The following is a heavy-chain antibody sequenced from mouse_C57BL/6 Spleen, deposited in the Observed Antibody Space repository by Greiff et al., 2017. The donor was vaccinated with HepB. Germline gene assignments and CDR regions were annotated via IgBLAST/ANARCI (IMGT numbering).Heavy chain of an antibody. J-gene: IGHJ2*01. Sequence: QVQLQQPGAELVKPGASVKLSCKASGYTFTSYWMHWVKQRPGQGLEWIGMIHPNSGSTNYNEKFKSKATLTVDKSSSTAYMQLSSLTSDDSAVYYCARSWYSNYASFDYWGQGTTLTVSS. CDR1: GYTFTSYW. V-gene: IGHV1-64*01. CDR3: ARSWYSNYASFDY. CDR2: IHPNSGST. D-gene: IGHD2-5*01.